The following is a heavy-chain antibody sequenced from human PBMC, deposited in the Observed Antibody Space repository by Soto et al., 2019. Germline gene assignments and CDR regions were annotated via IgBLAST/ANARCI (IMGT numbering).Heavy chain of an antibody. Sequence: GGSLRLSCAVSGFTLSSYAMTWVRQAPGKGLEWVSAISDGDDDDNTYYAASVKGRFTISTDFLKNTLYLQMNSLRTEDTAVYFCAMGREDDFWSGYYIAMDYWGQGTQVTVS. CDR3: AMGREDDFWSGYYIAMDY. V-gene: IGHV3-23*01. D-gene: IGHD3-3*01. CDR2: ISDGDDDDNT. J-gene: IGHJ4*02. CDR1: GFTLSSYA.